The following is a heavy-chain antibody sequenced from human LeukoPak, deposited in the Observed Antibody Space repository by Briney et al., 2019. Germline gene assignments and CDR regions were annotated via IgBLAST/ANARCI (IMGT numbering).Heavy chain of an antibody. V-gene: IGHV1-46*01. CDR2: INPSGGST. D-gene: IGHD6-13*01. CDR3: ARVGGSAAGDY. Sequence: GASVKVSCKASGYTLTAYYMHWVRQAPGQGLEWMGIINPSGGSTNYAQKFQGRVTMTRDTSTNTIYMELSSLRSEDTAVYYCARVGGSAAGDYWGQGTLVTVSS. CDR1: GYTLTAYY. J-gene: IGHJ4*02.